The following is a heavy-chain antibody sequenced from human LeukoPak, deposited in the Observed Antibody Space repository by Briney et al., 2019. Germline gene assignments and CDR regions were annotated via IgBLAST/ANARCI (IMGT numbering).Heavy chain of an antibody. V-gene: IGHV4-4*09. CDR2: IYTSGNT. J-gene: IGHJ5*02. D-gene: IGHD3-10*01. CDR3: ARHLHSDGSGSYLNWLDP. CDR1: GGSVSSYY. Sequence: SETLSLTCTVSGGSVSSYYWSWIRQPPGKGLEWIGYIYTSGNTNSNPSLKCRVTISGDTSKNQSSLKLSSVTAADTAVYYCARHLHSDGSGSYLNWLDPWGQGTLVTVSS.